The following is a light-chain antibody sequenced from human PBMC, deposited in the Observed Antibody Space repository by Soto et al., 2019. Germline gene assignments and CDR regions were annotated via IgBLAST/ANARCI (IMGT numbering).Light chain of an antibody. CDR2: GAS. J-gene: IGKJ4*01. CDR1: QDITNS. CDR3: LQHDTSPLT. Sequence: DIQMTQSPSAMSASVGDRVTITCRASQDITNSLAWLQQKPGKVPKRLIYGASNLQSGVPSRFSGSGSGTEFTLTISGLQPDDFATYFCLQHDTSPLTFGGGTKVEVK. V-gene: IGKV1-17*03.